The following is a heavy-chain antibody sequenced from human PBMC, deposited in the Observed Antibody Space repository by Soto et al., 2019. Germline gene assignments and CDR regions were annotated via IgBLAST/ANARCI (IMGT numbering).Heavy chain of an antibody. V-gene: IGHV3-33*01. Sequence: SLRLSCAASGFTFSSYGMHWVRQAPGKGLEWVAVIWYDGSNKYYADSVKGRFTISRDNSKNTLYLQMNSLRAEDTAVYYCARESMVRGVILRGSAGASDAFDIWGQGTMVTVSS. CDR2: IWYDGSNK. J-gene: IGHJ3*02. CDR1: GFTFSSYG. D-gene: IGHD3-10*01. CDR3: ARESMVRGVILRGSAGASDAFDI.